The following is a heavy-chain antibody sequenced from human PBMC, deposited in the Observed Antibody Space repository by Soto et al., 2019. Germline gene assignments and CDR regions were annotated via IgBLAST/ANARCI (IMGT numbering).Heavy chain of an antibody. CDR1: GYTFTSYG. D-gene: IGHD5-18*01. CDR3: ARTLNVDTAMVPSNWFDP. V-gene: IGHV1-18*01. J-gene: IGHJ5*02. Sequence: ASVKVSCKASGYTFTSYGISWVRQAPGQGLEWMGWISAYNGNTNYAQKLQGRVTMTTDTSTSTAYMELRSLRSDDTAVYYCARTLNVDTAMVPSNWFDPWGQGTLVTVSS. CDR2: ISAYNGNT.